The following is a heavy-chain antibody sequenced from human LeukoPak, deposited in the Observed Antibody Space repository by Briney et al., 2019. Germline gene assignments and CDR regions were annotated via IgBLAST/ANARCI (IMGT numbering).Heavy chain of an antibody. D-gene: IGHD1-1*01. V-gene: IGHV1-18*01. CDR1: GYTFSNYG. J-gene: IGHJ4*01. CDR2: ITAYNGNR. Sequence: ASVKVSWKTYGYTFSNYGISWVRHDPGQGLEWMGWITAYNGNRLYAQRFQGRITLTTDTSTSTSYMELRSLEYDDTAIYYCARDNDKVVDHWGQGTLVTVSS. CDR3: ARDNDKVVDH.